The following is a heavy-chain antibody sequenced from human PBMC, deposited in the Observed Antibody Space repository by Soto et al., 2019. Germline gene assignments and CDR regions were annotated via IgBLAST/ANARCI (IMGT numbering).Heavy chain of an antibody. D-gene: IGHD5-12*01. CDR1: GYSFTDYH. Sequence: SVKVSCKASGYSFTDYHIHWVRQAPGQGLEWLGGIIPIFGTANYAQKFQGRVTITGDASTNTAYMELTSLRSEDTAVYFCARKYGGSGYWGQATQVTVSS. CDR3: ARKYGGSGY. J-gene: IGHJ4*02. V-gene: IGHV1-69*13. CDR2: IIPIFGTA.